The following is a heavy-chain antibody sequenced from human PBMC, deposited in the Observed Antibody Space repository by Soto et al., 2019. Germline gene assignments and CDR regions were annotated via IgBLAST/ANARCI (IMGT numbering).Heavy chain of an antibody. CDR3: ARGGYSSTWSNLLDRSGLDV. D-gene: IGHD6-13*01. CDR2: IVPLFRTT. CDR1: GGTFSSYA. V-gene: IGHV1-69*06. J-gene: IGHJ6*01. Sequence: QVQLVQSGAEAKKPGSSVKVSCKTSGGTFSSYAISWVRQAPGQGLEWMGGIVPLFRTTNYAQKFQGRVTITADTSTYTVYTELGGLRSGDTAVYYCARGGYSSTWSNLLDRSGLDVW.